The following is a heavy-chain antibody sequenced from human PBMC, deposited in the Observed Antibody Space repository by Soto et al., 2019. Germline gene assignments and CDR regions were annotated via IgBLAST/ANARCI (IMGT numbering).Heavy chain of an antibody. CDR3: ASVVPYYYDSCGYGDY. CDR2: INSDGSST. D-gene: IGHD3-22*01. Sequence: EVQLVESGGGLVQPGGSLRLSCAASGFTFSSYWMHWVRQAPGKGLVWVSRINSDGSSTSYADSVKGRFSISRDNAKNTLYLQMNSLRAEDTAVYYCASVVPYYYDSCGYGDYWGQGTLVTVSS. V-gene: IGHV3-74*01. CDR1: GFTFSSYW. J-gene: IGHJ4*02.